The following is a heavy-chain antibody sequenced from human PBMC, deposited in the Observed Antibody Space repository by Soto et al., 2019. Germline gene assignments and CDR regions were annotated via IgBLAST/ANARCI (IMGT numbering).Heavy chain of an antibody. CDR3: ARYKSNYYYGMDV. V-gene: IGHV4-59*01. J-gene: IGHJ6*02. Sequence: SETLSLTCTVSGGSISSYYWSWTRQPPWKGLEWIGYIYYSGITNYNPSLKSRVTISVDTSKNQFSLKLSSVTAADTAVYYCARYKSNYYYGMDVWGQGTTVTVS. CDR2: IYYSGIT. CDR1: GGSISSYY. D-gene: IGHD1-20*01.